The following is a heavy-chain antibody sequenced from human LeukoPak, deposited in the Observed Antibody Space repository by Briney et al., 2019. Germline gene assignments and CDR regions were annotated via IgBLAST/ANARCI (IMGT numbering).Heavy chain of an antibody. V-gene: IGHV4-34*01. J-gene: IGHJ4*02. Sequence: SETLSLTCAVYGGSFSGYYWSWIRQPPGKGLEWIGEINHSGSTNYNPSLKSRVTISVDTSKNQFSLKLSSVTAADTAVYYCAREEWPSPVRNFDYWGQGTLVTVSS. CDR3: AREEWPSPVRNFDY. CDR2: INHSGST. D-gene: IGHD3-3*01. CDR1: GGSFSGYY.